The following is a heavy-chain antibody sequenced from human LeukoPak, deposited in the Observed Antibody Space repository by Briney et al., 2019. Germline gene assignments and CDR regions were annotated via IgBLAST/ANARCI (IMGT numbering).Heavy chain of an antibody. CDR2: IYHSGST. CDR1: GGSISSSNW. Sequence: SETLSLTCAVSGGSISSSNWWSWVRQPPGKGLEWIGEIYHSGSTNYNPSLKSRVTISVDTSKNQFSLKLSSVTAADTAVYYCARHAHYDILTGHFDYWGQGTLVTVSS. V-gene: IGHV4-4*02. CDR3: ARHAHYDILTGHFDY. D-gene: IGHD3-9*01. J-gene: IGHJ4*02.